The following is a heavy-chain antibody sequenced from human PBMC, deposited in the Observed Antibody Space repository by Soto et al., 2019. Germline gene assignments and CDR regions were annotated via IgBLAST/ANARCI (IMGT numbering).Heavy chain of an antibody. V-gene: IGHV4-39*01. Sequence: SETLSLTCTVSGGSISSSSYYWGWIRQPPGKGLEWIGSIYYSGSTYYNPSLKSRVTISVDTSKNQFSLKLSSVTAADTAVYYCARHPEWLVRINWFDPWGQGTLVTVSS. D-gene: IGHD6-19*01. CDR1: GGSISSSSYY. CDR2: IYYSGST. CDR3: ARHPEWLVRINWFDP. J-gene: IGHJ5*02.